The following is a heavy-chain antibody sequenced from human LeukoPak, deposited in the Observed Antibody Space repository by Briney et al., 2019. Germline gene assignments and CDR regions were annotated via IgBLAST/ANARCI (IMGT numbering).Heavy chain of an antibody. CDR1: GFTFSSYG. CDR3: AKPEGVATQNPLFDY. Sequence: GGSLRLSCAASGFTFSSYGMHWVRQAPGKGLEWVAVISYDGSNKYYADSVKGRFTISRDNSKNTLYPQMNSLRAEDTAVYYCAKPEGVATQNPLFDYWGQGTLVTVSS. J-gene: IGHJ4*02. V-gene: IGHV3-30*18. CDR2: ISYDGSNK. D-gene: IGHD5-12*01.